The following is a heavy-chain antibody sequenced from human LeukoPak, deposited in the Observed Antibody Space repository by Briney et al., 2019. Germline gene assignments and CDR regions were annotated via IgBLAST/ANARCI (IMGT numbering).Heavy chain of an antibody. CDR1: GVSFDDYY. D-gene: IGHD4/OR15-4a*01. J-gene: IGHJ4*02. V-gene: IGHV4-34*01. Sequence: SETLSLTCGVAGVSFDDYYWSWVSQTPGKGLEWIGEINHSGYTNDSPSLKSRVTLSIGTSRKQFSLNLRSVTVAAAGIYYCTRMTMGHDYWGQGTLVTVSS. CDR2: INHSGYT. CDR3: TRMTMGHDY.